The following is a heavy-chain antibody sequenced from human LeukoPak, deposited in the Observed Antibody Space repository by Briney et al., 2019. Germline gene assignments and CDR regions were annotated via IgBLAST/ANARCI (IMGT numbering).Heavy chain of an antibody. D-gene: IGHD5-12*01. V-gene: IGHV3-64*01. CDR1: GFTFSSYA. CDR2: ISSNGGST. Sequence: GGSLRLSCAASGFTFSSYAMHWVRQAPGKGLEYVSAISSNGGSTYYANSVKGRFTISRDNSKNTLYLQMGSLRAEDMAVYYCARDIAATINSYYYMDVWGKGTTVTVSS. CDR3: ARDIAATINSYYYMDV. J-gene: IGHJ6*03.